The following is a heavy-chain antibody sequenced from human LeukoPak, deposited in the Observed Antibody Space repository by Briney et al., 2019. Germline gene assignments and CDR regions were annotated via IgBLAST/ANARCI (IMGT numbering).Heavy chain of an antibody. CDR2: INHSGST. D-gene: IGHD6-6*01. J-gene: IGHJ4*02. CDR1: GGSFSGYY. CDR3: ARRVGIAARLTPYDY. V-gene: IGHV4-34*01. Sequence: SETLSLTCAVYGGSFSGYYWSWIRQPPGKGLEWIREINHSGSTNYNPSLKSRVTISVDTSKNQFSLKLSSVTAADTAVYYCARRVGIAARLTPYDYWGQGTLVTVSS.